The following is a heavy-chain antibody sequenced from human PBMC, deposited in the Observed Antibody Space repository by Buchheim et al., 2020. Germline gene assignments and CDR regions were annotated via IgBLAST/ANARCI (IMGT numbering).Heavy chain of an antibody. D-gene: IGHD2-8*01. V-gene: IGHV3-23*04. CDR3: AKDPRGRRVYANYYYYGMDV. Sequence: EVQLVESGGGLVQPGGSLRLSCAASGFTFSSYAMSWVRQAPGKGLEWVSAISGSGGSTYYADSVKGRFTISRDNSKNTLYLQMSSLRAQDTAVYYCAKDPRGRRVYANYYYYGMDVWGQGTT. CDR2: ISGSGGST. J-gene: IGHJ6*02. CDR1: GFTFSSYA.